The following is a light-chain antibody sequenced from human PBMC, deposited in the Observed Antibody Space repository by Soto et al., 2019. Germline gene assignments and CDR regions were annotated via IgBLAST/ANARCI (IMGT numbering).Light chain of an antibody. CDR1: QNIFTW. CDR2: DAS. CDR3: QQYNSHS. J-gene: IGKJ4*01. V-gene: IGKV1-5*01. Sequence: DIQMTQSPSTLSASVGDTVTITCRVSQNIFTWLAWYQHKPGKAPKLLMYDASILESGVPSRFSGSGSGTDFTLTISSLQSDDFATYYCQQYNSHSFGGGTKVQIK.